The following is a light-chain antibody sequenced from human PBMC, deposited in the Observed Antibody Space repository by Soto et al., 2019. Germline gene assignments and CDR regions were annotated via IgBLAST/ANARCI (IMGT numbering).Light chain of an antibody. Sequence: EIVLTQSPGTLSLSPGERATLSCRASQSVSSSYLAWYQQKPGQAPRLLIYGASSRATGIPDRFSGSGCGTDFTLTISRLEPEDFAVYYCQQYGSSRGFTFGPGTKVDIK. CDR3: QQYGSSRGFT. CDR1: QSVSSSY. CDR2: GAS. V-gene: IGKV3-20*01. J-gene: IGKJ3*01.